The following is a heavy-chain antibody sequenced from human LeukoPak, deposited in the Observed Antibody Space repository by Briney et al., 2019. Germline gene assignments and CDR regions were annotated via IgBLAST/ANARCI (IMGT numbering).Heavy chain of an antibody. V-gene: IGHV3-21*01. CDR1: GFTFSSYS. CDR3: ARGPYYYYDSSGYFDY. Sequence: PGGSLRLSCAASGFTFSSYSMNWVRQAPGKGLEWVSSISSSSSYIYYADSVKGRFTISRDNAKNSLYLQMNSLRAEDTAVYYCARGPYYYYDSSGYFDYWGQGTLVTVSS. D-gene: IGHD3-22*01. J-gene: IGHJ4*02. CDR2: ISSSSSYI.